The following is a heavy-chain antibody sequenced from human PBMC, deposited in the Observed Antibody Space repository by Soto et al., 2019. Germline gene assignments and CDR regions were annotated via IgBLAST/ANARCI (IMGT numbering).Heavy chain of an antibody. J-gene: IGHJ4*02. CDR3: ATDILIWGSYRYRPQQFDY. Sequence: GASVKVSCKVSGYTLTELSMHWVRQAPGKGLEWMGGFDPEDGETIYAQKFQGRVTMTEDTSTDTAYMELSSLRSEDTAVYYCATDILIWGSYRYRPQQFDYWGQGTLVTVSS. V-gene: IGHV1-24*01. D-gene: IGHD3-16*02. CDR2: FDPEDGET. CDR1: GYTLTELS.